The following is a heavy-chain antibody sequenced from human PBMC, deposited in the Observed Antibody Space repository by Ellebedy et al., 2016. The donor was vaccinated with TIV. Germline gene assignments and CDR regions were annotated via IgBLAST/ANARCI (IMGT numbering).Heavy chain of an antibody. CDR1: GYSFSSFW. D-gene: IGHD5-12*01. CDR3: ALLYSGYASDHYYYHGMDV. Sequence: KVSCKGSGYSFSSFWLSWVRQMPGKGLEWMGKIDPSDPYINYNPSFQGHVTISVDKSTSTAFLQWSSLKASDTAMYYCALLYSGYASDHYYYHGMDVWGQGTTVTVSS. CDR2: IDPSDPYI. V-gene: IGHV5-10-1*01. J-gene: IGHJ6*02.